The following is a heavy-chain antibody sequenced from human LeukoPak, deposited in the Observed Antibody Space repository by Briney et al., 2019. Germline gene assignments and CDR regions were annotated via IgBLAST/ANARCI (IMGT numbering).Heavy chain of an antibody. CDR3: VREEMPGKFDY. Sequence: GSLRLSCSASGFTFSRYTMSWVRQAPGKGLEWVGEIYHSGNTNYNPSLKSRVAISLDKSSNHFSLRLTSVTAADTAMYFCVREEMPGKFDYWGQGTLVTVSS. V-gene: IGHV4-4*01. D-gene: IGHD5-24*01. CDR2: IYHSGNT. CDR1: GFTFSRYTM. J-gene: IGHJ4*02.